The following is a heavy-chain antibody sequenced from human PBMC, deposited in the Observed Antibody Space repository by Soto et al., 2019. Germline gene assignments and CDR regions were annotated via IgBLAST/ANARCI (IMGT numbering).Heavy chain of an antibody. CDR2: IYWDDDK. V-gene: IGHV2-5*02. D-gene: IGHD6-13*01. CDR1: GFSLTTSGVG. J-gene: IGHJ4*02. CDR3: AHSNGGSRDDY. Sequence: QITLKESGPTLLKPTQTLTLTCTFSGFSLTTSGVGVAWIRQPPGKALEWLASIYWDDDKRYSPSLKSRLSITKDNPKNQVVLTMTNMDHVDTATYYCAHSNGGSRDDYWGQGTLVTVSS.